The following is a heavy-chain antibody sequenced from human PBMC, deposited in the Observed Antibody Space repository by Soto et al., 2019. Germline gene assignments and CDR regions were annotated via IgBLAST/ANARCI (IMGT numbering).Heavy chain of an antibody. Sequence: QVQLVESGGGVVQPGRSLRLSCAASGFTFSNYGMHWVRQAPGKGPEWVVVISYDGNVAYYADSVKGRFTIYRDNSKNTLYLQMNSLRTEDTAMYYCAKEGPITNWYFDSWGQGTLVTVSS. CDR3: AKEGPITNWYFDS. CDR1: GFTFSNYG. CDR2: ISYDGNVA. V-gene: IGHV3-30*18. D-gene: IGHD1-1*01. J-gene: IGHJ4*02.